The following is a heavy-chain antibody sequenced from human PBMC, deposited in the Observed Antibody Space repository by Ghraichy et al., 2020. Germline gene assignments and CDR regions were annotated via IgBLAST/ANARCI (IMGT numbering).Heavy chain of an antibody. V-gene: IGHV3-15*01. D-gene: IGHD1-7*01. J-gene: IGHJ4*02. CDR3: TTDLTFAGTTDY. Sequence: LSLTCAASGFTFSNAWMSWVRQAPGKGLEWVGRIKSKTDGGTTDYAAPVKGRFTISRDDSKNTLYLQMNSLKTEDTAVYYCTTDLTFAGTTDYWGQGTLVTVSS. CDR2: IKSKTDGGTT. CDR1: GFTFSNAW.